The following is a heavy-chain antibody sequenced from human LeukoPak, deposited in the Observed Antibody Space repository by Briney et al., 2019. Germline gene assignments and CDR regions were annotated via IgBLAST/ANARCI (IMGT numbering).Heavy chain of an antibody. J-gene: IGHJ4*02. CDR3: ARTGSGSYYVRDY. V-gene: IGHV3-7*03. D-gene: IGHD3-10*01. CDR1: GFTFSSYW. CDR2: IKQDGSGK. Sequence: PGGSLRLSCAASGFTFSSYWISWVRQAPGKGLEWVANIKQDGSGKYYVDSVKGRFTISRDNAKNSLYLQMNSLRAEDTAVYYCARTGSGSYYVRDYWGQGTLVTVSS.